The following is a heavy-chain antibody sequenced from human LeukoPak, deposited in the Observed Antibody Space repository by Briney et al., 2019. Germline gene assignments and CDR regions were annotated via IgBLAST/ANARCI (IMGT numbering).Heavy chain of an antibody. D-gene: IGHD4-11*01. CDR3: ARVGMTTVTTGWFDP. Sequence: SETLSLTCTVSGGSISSYYWSWIRQPPGKGLEWIGYIYYSGSTNYNPSLKSRVTISVDTSKNQFSLKLSSVTAADTAVYYCARVGMTTVTTGWFDPWGQGTLVTVSS. CDR1: GGSISSYY. V-gene: IGHV4-59*01. J-gene: IGHJ5*02. CDR2: IYYSGST.